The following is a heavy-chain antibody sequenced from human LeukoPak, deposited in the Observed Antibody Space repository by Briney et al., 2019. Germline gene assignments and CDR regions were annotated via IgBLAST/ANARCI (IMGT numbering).Heavy chain of an antibody. Sequence: PGGSLRLSCAGSGFSFSSHTMNWVRQAPGRGLQWVSAISGSGVSAYYADSVKGRFTISRDNSKDTLYLQMNSLRAEDTAVYYCARDSGGGGDDYWGQGTLVTVSS. CDR1: GFSFSSHT. CDR2: ISGSGVSA. CDR3: ARDSGGGGDDY. J-gene: IGHJ4*02. D-gene: IGHD2-21*02. V-gene: IGHV3-23*01.